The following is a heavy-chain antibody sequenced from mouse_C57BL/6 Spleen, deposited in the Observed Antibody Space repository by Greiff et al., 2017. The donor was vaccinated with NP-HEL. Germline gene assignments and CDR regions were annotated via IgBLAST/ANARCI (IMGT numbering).Heavy chain of an antibody. CDR2: ISSGSSTI. Sequence: EVKLMESGGGLVKPGGSLKLSCAASGFTFSDYGMHWVRQAPEKGLEWVAYISSGSSTIYYADTVKGRFTISRDNAKNTLFLQMTSLRSEDTAMYYCARPGVYYGNYVDYWGHSPLSQSPQ. J-gene: IGHJ2*01. CDR1: GFTFSDYG. D-gene: IGHD2-1*01. CDR3: ARPGVYYGNYVDY. V-gene: IGHV5-17*01.